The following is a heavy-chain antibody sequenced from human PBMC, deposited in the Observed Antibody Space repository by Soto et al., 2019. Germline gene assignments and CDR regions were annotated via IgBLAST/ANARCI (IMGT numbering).Heavy chain of an antibody. CDR1: GFTFSSYG. D-gene: IGHD3-22*01. J-gene: IGHJ4*02. CDR2: ISYDGSNK. Sequence: GGSLRLSCAASGFTFSSYGGHWVRQAPGKGLEWVAVISYDGSNKHYADSVKGRFTISRDNSKNTMDLQMNSLRAEDTAVYYCAKDTYYYDRSGYYTYDYWGQGTQVTVSS. CDR3: AKDTYYYDRSGYYTYDY. V-gene: IGHV3-30*18.